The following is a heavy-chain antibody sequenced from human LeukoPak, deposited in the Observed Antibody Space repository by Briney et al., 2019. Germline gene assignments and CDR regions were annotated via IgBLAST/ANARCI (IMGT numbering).Heavy chain of an antibody. V-gene: IGHV3-15*01. D-gene: IGHD5-18*01. CDR1: GFTFYSAW. CDR3: AKEVDTAMVFSHSNWFDP. J-gene: IGHJ5*02. CDR2: VRRKTDGEST. Sequence: PGGSLRLSCAASGFTFYSAWMNWVRQVPGKGLEWVGRVRRKTDGESTDYAAAVKGRFTVSRDDSKDTVFLEMNSLRAEDTAVYYCAKEVDTAMVFSHSNWFDPWGQGTLVTVSS.